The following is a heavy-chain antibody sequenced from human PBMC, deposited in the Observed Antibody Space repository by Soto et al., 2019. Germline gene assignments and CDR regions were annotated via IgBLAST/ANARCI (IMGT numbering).Heavy chain of an antibody. CDR2: FDPEDGET. Sequence: ALVKVYCKVSGYTLTVVSMHWGRQDPGKGLEWMGGFDPEDGETIYAQKFQGRVTMTEDTSTDTAYMELSSLRSEDTAVYYCATVSSLYCSGGSCYPYYYYYYGMDVWGQGTTVTVSS. D-gene: IGHD2-15*01. V-gene: IGHV1-24*01. CDR1: GYTLTVVS. J-gene: IGHJ6*02. CDR3: ATVSSLYCSGGSCYPYYYYYYGMDV.